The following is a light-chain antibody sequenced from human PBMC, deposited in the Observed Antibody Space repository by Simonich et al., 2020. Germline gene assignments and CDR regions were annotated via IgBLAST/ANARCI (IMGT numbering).Light chain of an antibody. V-gene: IGKV1-NL1*01. CDR3: QQYYSTPLT. J-gene: IGKJ4*01. CDR1: QGISNS. CDR2: AAS. Sequence: DIQMPQSPSSLSASVGDRAPITFREIQGISNSLAWYKQNPGKAPKLLLYAASRLESGVPSRFSRSGSGTDYTLTISSLQPEDFATYYCQQYYSTPLTFGGGTKVEIK.